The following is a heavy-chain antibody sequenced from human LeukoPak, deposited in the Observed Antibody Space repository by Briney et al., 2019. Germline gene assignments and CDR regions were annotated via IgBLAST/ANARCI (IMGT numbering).Heavy chain of an antibody. D-gene: IGHD6-6*01. CDR1: GFTFDDYA. V-gene: IGHV3-9*01. J-gene: IGHJ4*02. CDR2: ISWNSGSI. CDR3: ARAKGSSIFDY. Sequence: GGSLRLSCAASGFTFDDYAMHWVRQAPGKGLEWVSGISWNSGSIGYAASVRGRFTISRDNAKNSLYLQMNSLRAEDTAVYYCARAKGSSIFDYWGQGTLVTVSS.